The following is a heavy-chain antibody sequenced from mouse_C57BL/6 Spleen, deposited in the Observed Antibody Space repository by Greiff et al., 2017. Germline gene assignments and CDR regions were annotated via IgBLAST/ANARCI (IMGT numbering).Heavy chain of an antibody. V-gene: IGHV1-72*01. Sequence: QVQLQQPGAELVKPGASVKLSCKASGYTFTSYWMHWVKQRPGRGLEWIGRIDPRSGGTKYNEKFKTKATLTVDTPSSTAYMQLSSLTSEDSAVYYCARRGYDDEGYAMDDWGQGTSVTVSS. CDR2: IDPRSGGT. D-gene: IGHD2-4*01. CDR1: GYTFTSYW. CDR3: ARRGYDDEGYAMDD. J-gene: IGHJ4*01.